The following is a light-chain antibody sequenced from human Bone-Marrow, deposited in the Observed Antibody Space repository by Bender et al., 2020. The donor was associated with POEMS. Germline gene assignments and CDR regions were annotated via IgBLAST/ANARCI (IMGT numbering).Light chain of an antibody. J-gene: IGLJ2*01. CDR3: QVWDSSSDQIV. CDR2: QHT. V-gene: IGLV3-1*01. CDR1: ILGYKH. Sequence: SYELTQPPSVSVSPGQTASITCSGDILGYKHASWYRQKPGQSPVLVIYQHTKRPSGIPERFSGSNSGNTATLTISRVEAGDEADFYCQVWDSSSDQIVFGGGTKLTVL.